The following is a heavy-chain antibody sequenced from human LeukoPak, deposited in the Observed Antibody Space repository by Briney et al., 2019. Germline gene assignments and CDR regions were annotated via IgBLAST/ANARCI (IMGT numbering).Heavy chain of an antibody. Sequence: PGGSLRLSCAASGFTFSSYIMNWVRQAPGKGLEWVSSISSSSSYIYYADSVKGRFTISRDNAKNSLYLQMNSLRAEDTAVYYCARDLDHTPGIAYTPIDYWGQGTLVTVSS. CDR3: ARDLDHTPGIAYTPIDY. CDR1: GFTFSSYI. CDR2: ISSSSSYI. J-gene: IGHJ4*02. V-gene: IGHV3-21*01. D-gene: IGHD6-13*01.